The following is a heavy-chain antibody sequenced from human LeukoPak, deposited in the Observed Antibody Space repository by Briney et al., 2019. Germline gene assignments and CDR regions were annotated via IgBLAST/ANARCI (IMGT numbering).Heavy chain of an antibody. CDR3: ARDAMVRGKEYNWFDP. Sequence: SETLSLTCAVYGGSFSGYYWSWIRQPPGKGLEWIGEINHSGSTNYNPSLKSRVTMSVDTSKNQFSLKLSSVTAADTAVYYCARDAMVRGKEYNWFDPWGQGTLVTVSS. D-gene: IGHD3-10*01. V-gene: IGHV4-34*01. CDR2: INHSGST. J-gene: IGHJ5*02. CDR1: GGSFSGYY.